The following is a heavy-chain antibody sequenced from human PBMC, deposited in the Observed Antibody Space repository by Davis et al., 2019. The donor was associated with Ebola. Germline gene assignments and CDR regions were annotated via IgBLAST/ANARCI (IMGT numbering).Heavy chain of an antibody. CDR2: LGLSDDK. D-gene: IGHD1-26*01. CDR3: ARMYSGSPEGGDY. Sequence: GGSLRLSCAASGFVFSSYVMSWVRRAPGKGLEWVSTLGLSDDKYYADSVKGRFTISRDNAKNSLYLQMNSLRVEDTAVYYCARMYSGSPEGGDYWGQGTLVIVSS. V-gene: IGHV3-21*06. CDR1: GFVFSSYV. J-gene: IGHJ4*02.